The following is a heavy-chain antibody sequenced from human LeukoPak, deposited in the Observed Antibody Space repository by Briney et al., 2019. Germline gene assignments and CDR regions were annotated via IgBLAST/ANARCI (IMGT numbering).Heavy chain of an antibody. V-gene: IGHV3-23*01. J-gene: IGHJ3*02. CDR1: GFTFSSYG. D-gene: IGHD3-22*01. CDR3: AKFGNDSSGYHDAFDI. Sequence: GGSLRLSCAVSGFTFSSYGMSWVRQAPGKGLEWVSAISGSGGSTYYADSVKGRFTISRDNSKNTLYLQMNSLKAEDTAVYYCAKFGNDSSGYHDAFDIRGQGTMVTVSS. CDR2: ISGSGGST.